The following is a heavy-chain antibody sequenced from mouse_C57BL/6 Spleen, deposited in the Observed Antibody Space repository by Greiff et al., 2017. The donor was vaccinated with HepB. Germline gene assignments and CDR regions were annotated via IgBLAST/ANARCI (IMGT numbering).Heavy chain of an antibody. CDR2: IYPGSGSI. CDR3: ARAYDYDEAWFAY. CDR1: GYTFTSYW. Sequence: VKLQQPGAELVKPGASVKMSCKASGYTFTSYWITWVKQRPGQGLEWIGDIYPGSGSINYNEKFKSKATLTVDTSSSTAYMQLSSLTSEDSAVYYCARAYDYDEAWFAYWGQGTLVTVSA. D-gene: IGHD2-4*01. J-gene: IGHJ3*01. V-gene: IGHV1-55*01.